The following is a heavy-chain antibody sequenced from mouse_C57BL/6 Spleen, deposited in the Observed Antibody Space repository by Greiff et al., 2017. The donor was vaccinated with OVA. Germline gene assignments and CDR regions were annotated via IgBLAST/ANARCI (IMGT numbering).Heavy chain of an antibody. J-gene: IGHJ2*01. CDR2: IYPGDGDT. CDR3: ARWDPYFDY. V-gene: IGHV1-82*01. CDR1: GYAFSSSW. Sequence: QVQLQQSGPELVKPGASVKISCKASGYAFSSSWMNWVKQRPGKGLEWIGRIYPGDGDTNYNGKFKGKATLTADKSSSTAYMQLSSLTSEDSAVYFCARWDPYFDYWGQGTTLTVSS. D-gene: IGHD4-1*01.